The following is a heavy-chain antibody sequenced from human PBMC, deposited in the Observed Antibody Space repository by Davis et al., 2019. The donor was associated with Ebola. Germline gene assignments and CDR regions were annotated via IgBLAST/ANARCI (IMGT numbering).Heavy chain of an antibody. CDR2: IYHSGST. V-gene: IGHV4-4*02. D-gene: IGHD3-22*01. Sequence: MPGGSLRLSCAVSGGSISSSNWWSWVRQPPGKGLEWIGEIYHSGSTNYNPSLKSRVTISVDKSKNQFSLKLSSVTAADTAVYYCAREDYDSSGYYYTYWGQGTLVTVSS. CDR3: AREDYDSSGYYYTY. CDR1: GGSISSSNW. J-gene: IGHJ4*02.